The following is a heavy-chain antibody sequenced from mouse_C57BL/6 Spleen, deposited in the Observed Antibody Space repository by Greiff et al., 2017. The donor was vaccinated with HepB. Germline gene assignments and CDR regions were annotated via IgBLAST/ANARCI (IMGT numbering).Heavy chain of an antibody. CDR3: ARLGIVAYCDV. V-gene: IGHV1-82*01. CDR2: IYPGDGDT. D-gene: IGHD1-3*01. J-gene: IGHJ1*03. CDR1: GYAFSSSW. Sequence: QVQLKQSGPELVKPGASVKISCKASGYAFSSSWMNWVKQRPGKGLEWIGRIYPGDGDTNYNGKFKGKATLTADKSSSTAYMQLSSLTSEDSAVYFCARLGIVAYCDVWGTGTTVTVSS.